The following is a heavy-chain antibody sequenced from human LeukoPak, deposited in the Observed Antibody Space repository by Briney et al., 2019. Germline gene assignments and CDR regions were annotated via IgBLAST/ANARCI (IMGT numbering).Heavy chain of an antibody. J-gene: IGHJ4*02. Sequence: PGGSLRLSCAASGFTVTTNYMSWVRQAPGKGLEWVSIIYSGGSTYYADSVKGRFTISRDNAKNSLYLQMNSLRAEDTAVYYCARTGYLHFDYWGQGTLVTVSS. CDR3: ARTGYLHFDY. V-gene: IGHV3-66*01. D-gene: IGHD3-9*01. CDR2: IYSGGST. CDR1: GFTVTTNY.